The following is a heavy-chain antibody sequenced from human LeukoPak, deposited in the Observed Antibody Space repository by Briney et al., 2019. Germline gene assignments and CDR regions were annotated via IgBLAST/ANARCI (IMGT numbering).Heavy chain of an antibody. D-gene: IGHD2-2*01. J-gene: IGHJ1*01. CDR2: INHSGST. V-gene: IGHV4-34*01. CDR3: ARGQPRYFQH. Sequence: SETLSLTCAVYGGSFSGHYWSWIRQPPGKGLEWIGEINHSGSTNYNPSLKSRVTISVDTSKNQFSLKLSSVTAADTAVYYCARGQPRYFQHWGQGTLVTVSS. CDR1: GGSFSGHY.